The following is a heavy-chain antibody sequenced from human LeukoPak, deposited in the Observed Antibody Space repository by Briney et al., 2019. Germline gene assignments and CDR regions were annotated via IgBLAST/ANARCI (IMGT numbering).Heavy chain of an antibody. CDR2: IYPGDSDA. CDR1: GYSFTSYW. Sequence: GESLKISCKGSGYSFTSYWISWVRQMPGKGLEWMGIIYPGDSDARYSPSFQGQVTISADKSISTAYLQWSSLKASDTAMYYCARTPSGSYRRGYFDYWGQGTLVTVSS. J-gene: IGHJ4*02. V-gene: IGHV5-51*01. CDR3: ARTPSGSYRRGYFDY. D-gene: IGHD1-26*01.